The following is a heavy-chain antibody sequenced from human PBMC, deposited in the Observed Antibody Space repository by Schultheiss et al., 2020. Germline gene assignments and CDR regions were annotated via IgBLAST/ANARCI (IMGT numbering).Heavy chain of an antibody. CDR3: TSFLRYFDWFD. J-gene: IGHJ4*02. CDR2: INPNSGNT. D-gene: IGHD3-9*01. V-gene: IGHV1-8*02. Sequence: ASVKVSCKASGYTFTSYAMHWVRQAPGQRLEWMGRINPNSGNTGYAQKFQGRVTMTRNTSISTAYMELSSLRSEDTAVYYCTSFLRYFDWFDWGQGTLVAVSS. CDR1: GYTFTSYA.